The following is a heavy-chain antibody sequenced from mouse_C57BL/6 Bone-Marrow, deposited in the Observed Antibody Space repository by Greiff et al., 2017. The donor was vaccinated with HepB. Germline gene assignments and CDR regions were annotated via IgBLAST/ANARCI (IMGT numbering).Heavy chain of an antibody. CDR2: INPSNGGT. D-gene: IGHD1-1*01. V-gene: IGHV1-53*01. Sequence: QVQLQQPGTELVKPGASVKLSCKASGNTLTSYWRHGGKRRPGQGLGWIGKINPSNGGTNYNEKFKRKATLTVDKSSSTAYMQLSSLTSEDSAVYYCARGGFITTVNWYFDVWGTGTTVTVSS. CDR3: ARGGFITTVNWYFDV. CDR1: GNTLTSYW. J-gene: IGHJ1*03.